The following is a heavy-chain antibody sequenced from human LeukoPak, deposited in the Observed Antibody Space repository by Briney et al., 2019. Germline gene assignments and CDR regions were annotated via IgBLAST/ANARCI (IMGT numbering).Heavy chain of an antibody. CDR1: GFTFSSYA. CDR3: AKPDLYCSSTSCFFDY. J-gene: IGHJ4*02. D-gene: IGHD2-2*01. CDR2: ISGSGGST. V-gene: IGHV3-23*01. Sequence: GGSLRLSCAASGFTFSSYAMSWVRQAPGKGLEWVSAISGSGGSTYYADSVKGRFTISGDNSKNTLYLQMNSLRAEDTAVYYCAKPDLYCSSTSCFFDYWGQGTLVTVSS.